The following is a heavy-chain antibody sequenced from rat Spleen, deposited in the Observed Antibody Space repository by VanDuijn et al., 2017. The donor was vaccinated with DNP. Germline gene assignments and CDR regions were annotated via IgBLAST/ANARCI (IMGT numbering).Heavy chain of an antibody. Sequence: EVHLVESGGGLVQPGRSLKLSCAASGFTFSDYNMAWVRQAPAKGLEWVAYIGSPAYAPYYTDSVKGRFAISRDNAKSTLYLQMNSLRSEDMATYYCVRWNSGHFDYWGQGVMVTVSS. CDR3: VRWNSGHFDY. V-gene: IGHV5-22*01. CDR1: GFTFSDYN. D-gene: IGHD4-3*01. J-gene: IGHJ2*01. CDR2: IGSPAYAP.